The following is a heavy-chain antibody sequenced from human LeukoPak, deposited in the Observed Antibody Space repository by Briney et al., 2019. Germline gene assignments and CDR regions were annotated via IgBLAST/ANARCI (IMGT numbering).Heavy chain of an antibody. J-gene: IGHJ4*02. Sequence: ASVKVSCKASGYTFTSYGISWVRQAPGQGLEWMGWISAYNGNTNYAQKLQGRVTMTTDTSTSTAYTELRSLRSDDTAVYYCARGAHYDSSGYFGYWGQGTLVTVSS. V-gene: IGHV1-18*01. CDR3: ARGAHYDSSGYFGY. CDR1: GYTFTSYG. CDR2: ISAYNGNT. D-gene: IGHD3-22*01.